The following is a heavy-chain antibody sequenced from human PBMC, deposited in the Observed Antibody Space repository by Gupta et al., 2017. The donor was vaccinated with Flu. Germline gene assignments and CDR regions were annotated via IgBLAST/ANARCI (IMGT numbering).Heavy chain of an antibody. Sequence: DVHLVESGGGLIEPGGSLRLSCAVSGLTFNTAWLTWVRQAPGKGLEWVGRIKSAKDGGTAEYGTPVKDRFFISRDDSKNTMYLQMNSLKIEDTAIYWCTTDGKYDGSGEFWFDPWGQGTLVSVSS. J-gene: IGHJ5*02. CDR2: IKSAKDGGTA. V-gene: IGHV3-15*05. CDR3: TTDGKYDGSGEFWFDP. D-gene: IGHD6-25*01. CDR1: GLTFNTAW.